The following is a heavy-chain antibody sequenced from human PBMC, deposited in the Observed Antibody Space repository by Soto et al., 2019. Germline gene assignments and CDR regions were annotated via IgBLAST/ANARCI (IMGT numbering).Heavy chain of an antibody. D-gene: IGHD2-21*01. Sequence: QVQLVESGGGVVQPGRSLRLSCAASGFTFSVYGMHWVRQAPGKGLEWVALIWHDGSRKYHADSVKGRFTISRDNAKNRLYLEMNSLRVAAPAVCYCARDVSDGDYYDSIAYWGQGTLVTVSS. CDR2: IWHDGSRK. V-gene: IGHV3-33*01. CDR1: GFTFSVYG. CDR3: ARDVSDGDYYDSIAY. J-gene: IGHJ4*02.